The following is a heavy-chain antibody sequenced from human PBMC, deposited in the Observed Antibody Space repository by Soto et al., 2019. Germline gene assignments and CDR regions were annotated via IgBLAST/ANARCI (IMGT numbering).Heavy chain of an antibody. V-gene: IGHV3-15*01. CDR2: IKSKTDGGTT. CDR1: GFTFSNAW. CDR3: TTEAGSGWTYFDY. J-gene: IGHJ4*02. Sequence: PGGSLRLSCAASGFTFSNAWMSWVRQAPGKGLEWVGRIKSKTDGGTTDYAAPVKGRFTISRDDSKNTLYLQMNSLKTEDTAVYYCTTEAGSGWTYFDYWGQGNLVTVSS. D-gene: IGHD6-19*01.